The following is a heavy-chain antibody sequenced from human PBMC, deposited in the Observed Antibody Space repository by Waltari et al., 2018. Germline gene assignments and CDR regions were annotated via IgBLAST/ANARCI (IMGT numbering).Heavy chain of an antibody. Sequence: QVHLQESGPGQVKPSETLSLTCDVSRGSIGSHYWSWLRRPPGKGLEWIGYIYYNGATNYNPSLMSRVTISVDTSKNQFSLKLSSVTAADTAVYYCARDRVVPADEPDYYGLDVWGQGTTVTVSS. V-gene: IGHV4-59*11. CDR3: ARDRVVPADEPDYYGLDV. CDR2: IYYNGAT. CDR1: RGSIGSHY. J-gene: IGHJ6*02. D-gene: IGHD2-2*01.